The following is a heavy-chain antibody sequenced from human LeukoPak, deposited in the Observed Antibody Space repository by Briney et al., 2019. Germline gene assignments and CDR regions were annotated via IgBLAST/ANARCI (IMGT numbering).Heavy chain of an antibody. V-gene: IGHV1-2*02. CDR2: INPNSGGT. CDR1: GYTFTGYY. CDR3: AREVRWVYGSGSYGDY. J-gene: IGHJ4*02. D-gene: IGHD3-10*01. Sequence: ASVKVSCKASGYTFTGYYMHWVRQAPGQGLEWMGWINPNSGGTNYAQKFQGRVTMTRDTSISTAYMELSRLRSDDTAVYYCAREVRWVYGSGSYGDYWGQGTLVTVSS.